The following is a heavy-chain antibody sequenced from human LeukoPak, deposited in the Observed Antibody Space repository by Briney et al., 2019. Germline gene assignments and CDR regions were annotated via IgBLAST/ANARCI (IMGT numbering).Heavy chain of an antibody. CDR3: ARGWGLRGGIMDV. J-gene: IGHJ6*04. CDR2: INYSGST. Sequence: GSLRLSCAASGFTFSSYWMSWVRQAPGKGLEWIGEINYSGSTKYNPSLKSRLTISVDTSKNQFSLRLSSVTAADTAVYYCARGWGLRGGIMDVWGKGTTVTISS. D-gene: IGHD2-15*01. V-gene: IGHV4-34*01. CDR1: GFTFSSYW.